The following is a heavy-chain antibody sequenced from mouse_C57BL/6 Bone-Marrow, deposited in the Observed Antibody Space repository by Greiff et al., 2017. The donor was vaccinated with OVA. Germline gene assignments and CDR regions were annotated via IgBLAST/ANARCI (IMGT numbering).Heavy chain of an antibody. CDR2: INPSTGGT. D-gene: IGHD4-1*01. Sequence: VQLQESGPELVKPGASVKISCKASGYSFTGYYMNWVKQSPEKSLEWIGEINPSTGGTTYNQKFKAKATLTVDKSSSTAYMQLKSLTSEDSAVYYCARSIARRRQNWAWFAYWGQGTLVTVSA. CDR3: ARSIARRRQNWAWFAY. J-gene: IGHJ3*01. V-gene: IGHV1-42*01. CDR1: GYSFTGYY.